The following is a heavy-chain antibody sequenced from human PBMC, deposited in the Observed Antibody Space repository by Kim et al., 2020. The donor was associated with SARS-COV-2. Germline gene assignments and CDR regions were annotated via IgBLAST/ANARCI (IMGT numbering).Heavy chain of an antibody. J-gene: IGHJ4*02. Sequence: YAQKFQGWVTMTRDTSISTAYMELSRLRSDDTAVYYCARSGYYGSGTGDYWGQGTLVTVSS. V-gene: IGHV1-2*04. D-gene: IGHD3-10*01. CDR3: ARSGYYGSGTGDY.